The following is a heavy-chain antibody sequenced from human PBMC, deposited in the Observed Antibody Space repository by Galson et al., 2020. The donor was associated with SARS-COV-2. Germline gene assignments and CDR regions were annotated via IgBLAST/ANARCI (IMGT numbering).Heavy chain of an antibody. J-gene: IGHJ6*02. CDR1: GFTFSSYS. Sequence: GESLKISCAASGFTFSSYSMNWVRQAPGKGLEWVSSISSSSYIYYADSVKGRFTISRDNAKNSLYLQMNSLRAEDTAVYYCARADKNSERHTALVVIDYYYYGMDVWGQGTTVTVSS. D-gene: IGHD3-22*01. CDR3: ARADKNSERHTALVVIDYYYYGMDV. CDR2: ISSSSYI. V-gene: IGHV3-21*01.